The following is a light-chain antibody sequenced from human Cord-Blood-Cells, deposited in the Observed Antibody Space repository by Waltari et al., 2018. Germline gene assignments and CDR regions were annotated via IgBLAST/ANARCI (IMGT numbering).Light chain of an antibody. CDR1: QSVSSY. CDR2: DAS. J-gene: IGKJ2*01. Sequence: IVLTQSLATLALAAGEGATLSCRASQSVSSYLAWYQQKPGQAPRLLIYDASNKATGIPARFSGSGSGTDFTLTISSLEPEDFAVYYCQQRSNWPPYTFGQGTKLEIK. V-gene: IGKV3-11*01. CDR3: QQRSNWPPYT.